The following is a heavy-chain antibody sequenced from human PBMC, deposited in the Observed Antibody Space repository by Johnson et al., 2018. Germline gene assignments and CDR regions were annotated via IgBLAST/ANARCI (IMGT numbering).Heavy chain of an antibody. CDR1: GMTRSSYS. CDR2: ISSSSSDI. Sequence: VQLVESGGGLVQPGGSLRLSCVVSGMTRSSYSMNWVRQAAGKGLEWVSYISSSSSDIKYADSVKGRFTISRDNAKKSLYLQMNSLRAEDTAVYYCARDYQYYYLDVWGKGTTVSVSS. J-gene: IGHJ6*03. V-gene: IGHV3-48*01. CDR3: ARDYQYYYLDV.